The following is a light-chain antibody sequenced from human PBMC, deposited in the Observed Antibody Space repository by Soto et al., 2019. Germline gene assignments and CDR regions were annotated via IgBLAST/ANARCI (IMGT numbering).Light chain of an antibody. CDR3: CSFAGGADV. V-gene: IGLV2-11*01. CDR1: SSDVGGYNY. Sequence: QSALTQPRSVSGSPGQSVTISCTGTSSDVGGYNYVSWYQQHPGKAPKLMISDVSKRPSGGPDRCSGSKSGNTASLTISGLQAEDEANEYCCSFAGGADVFGSGTKLTVL. J-gene: IGLJ1*01. CDR2: DVS.